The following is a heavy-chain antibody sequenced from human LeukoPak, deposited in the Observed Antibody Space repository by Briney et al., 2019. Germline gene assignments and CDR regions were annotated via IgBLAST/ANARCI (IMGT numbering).Heavy chain of an antibody. V-gene: IGHV3-49*04. CDR3: TRVPILTGYVNYFDP. Sequence: GGSLRLSCTASGFTFGDYGMSWVRQAPGKGLEGMGFIRTKAYGETTEHAASVKGRFTFSRDDSKSIAYLEMNSLKTEDTAVYYCTRVPILTGYVNYFDPWGQGTLVTVSS. J-gene: IGHJ5*02. D-gene: IGHD3-9*01. CDR2: IRTKAYGETT. CDR1: GFTFGDYG.